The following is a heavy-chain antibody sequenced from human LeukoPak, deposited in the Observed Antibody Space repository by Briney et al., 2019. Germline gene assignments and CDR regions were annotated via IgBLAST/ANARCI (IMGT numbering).Heavy chain of an antibody. Sequence: ASVKVSCTCSGYSFSNYTMNWVRQAPGQGLEWVGWMNTYTGGTSYAQDFQRSFVLSWDKSVNTAYLVMASLQTEDTAVYYCARSSRGVSDLLDFWGQGTLVTVSS. CDR2: MNTYTGGT. V-gene: IGHV7-4-1*01. D-gene: IGHD3-10*01. J-gene: IGHJ4*02. CDR3: ARSSRGVSDLLDF. CDR1: GYSFSNYT.